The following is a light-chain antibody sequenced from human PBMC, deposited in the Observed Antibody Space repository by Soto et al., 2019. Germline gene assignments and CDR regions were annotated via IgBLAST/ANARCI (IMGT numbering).Light chain of an antibody. J-gene: IGLJ1*01. CDR1: SSNIGAGYD. CDR2: EVN. Sequence: QSVLTQPPSVSGAPGQRVTISCTGSSSNIGAGYDVHWYQQHPGKAPKLMIYEVNKRPSGVPDRFSGSKSGNTASLTVSGLQAEDEADYYCSSYAGSSKVFGTGTKVTVL. CDR3: SSYAGSSKV. V-gene: IGLV1-40*01.